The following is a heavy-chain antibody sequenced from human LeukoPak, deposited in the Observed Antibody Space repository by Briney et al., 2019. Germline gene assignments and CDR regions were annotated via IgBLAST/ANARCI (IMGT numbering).Heavy chain of an antibody. D-gene: IGHD2-2*01. CDR2: IYHSGST. CDR1: GYSLSSGYY. V-gene: IGHV4-38-2*01. Sequence: PSETLSLTCAVSGYSLSSGYYWGWIRQPPGKGLEWIGSIYHSGSTYYNPSLKSRVTISVDTSKNRFSLKLSSVTAADTAVYYCAIRLVDCSSTSCAPDDYWGQGTLVTVSS. CDR3: AIRLVDCSSTSCAPDDY. J-gene: IGHJ4*02.